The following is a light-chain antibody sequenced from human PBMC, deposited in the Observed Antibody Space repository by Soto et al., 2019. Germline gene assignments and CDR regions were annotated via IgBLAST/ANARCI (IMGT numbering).Light chain of an antibody. Sequence: IVLTQSPGTLSLSPGERATLSCRASQSVSSSYLAWYQQKPGQAPRLLIYGASSRATGIPDMFSGSGSGTDFTLTISRLEPEDFAVYYCQQYGSSPPWTFGQGTKVDIK. V-gene: IGKV3-20*01. CDR1: QSVSSSY. CDR2: GAS. J-gene: IGKJ1*01. CDR3: QQYGSSPPWT.